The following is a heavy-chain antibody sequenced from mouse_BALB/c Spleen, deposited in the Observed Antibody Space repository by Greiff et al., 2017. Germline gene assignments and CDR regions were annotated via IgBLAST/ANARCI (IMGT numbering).Heavy chain of an antibody. D-gene: IGHD2-3*01. CDR2: ILPGSGSN. V-gene: IGHV1-9*01. J-gene: IGHJ4*01. Sequence: VQLQQSGAELMKPGASVKISCKATGYTFSSYWIEWVKQRPGHGLEWTGEILPGSGSNNYNEKFKDKATLTADKSSSTAYMQLSSLTSEDSAVYYCARKEIYDGDYGAMDYWGQGTSVTVAA. CDR3: ARKEIYDGDYGAMDY. CDR1: GYTFSSYW.